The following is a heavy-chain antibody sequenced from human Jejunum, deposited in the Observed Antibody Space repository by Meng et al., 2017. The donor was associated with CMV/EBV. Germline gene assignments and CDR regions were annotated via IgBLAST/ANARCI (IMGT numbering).Heavy chain of an antibody. V-gene: IGHV3-7*01. CDR2: INVDGSEQ. J-gene: IGHJ4*02. CDR1: GFSFGSYW. Sequence: SGFSFGSYWLSWVRQAPGKGLEWVANINVDGSEQYYVASVKGRFTISRDNARNSIFLQMNSLRAEDTAVYYCAREEYDYWSGADYWGQGTLVTVSS. CDR3: AREEYDYWSGADY. D-gene: IGHD3-3*01.